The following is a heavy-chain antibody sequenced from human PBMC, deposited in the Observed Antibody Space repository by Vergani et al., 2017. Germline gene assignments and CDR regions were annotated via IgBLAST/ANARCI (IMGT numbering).Heavy chain of an antibody. V-gene: IGHV1-3*01. D-gene: IGHD3-10*01. Sequence: QVQLVQSGAEVKKPGASVKVSCKASGYTFTSYAMHWVRQAPGQRLEWMGWINAGNGNTKYSQKFQGRVTITRDTSASTAYMELGSLRSEDTAVYYCARDLIADYDGSGSYLWDYYGMDVWGQGTTVTVSS. CDR1: GYTFTSYA. J-gene: IGHJ6*02. CDR3: ARDLIADYDGSGSYLWDYYGMDV. CDR2: INAGNGNT.